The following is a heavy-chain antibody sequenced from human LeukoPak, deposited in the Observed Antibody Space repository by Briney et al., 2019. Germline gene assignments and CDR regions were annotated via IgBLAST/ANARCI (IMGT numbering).Heavy chain of an antibody. CDR2: ISTYIGNT. D-gene: IGHD2-2*01. V-gene: IGHV1-18*04. J-gene: IGHJ4*02. Sequence: ASVKVSCKGSGYNFDRYGVNWVRQAPGQGLEWVGWISTYIGNTFYAQKFEGRVSMTTDTSTNTVYMDLRSLRSDDTAVYYCARDLEHCRNIICSNSAYWGQGTLVTVSS. CDR3: ARDLEHCRNIICSNSAY. CDR1: GYNFDRYG.